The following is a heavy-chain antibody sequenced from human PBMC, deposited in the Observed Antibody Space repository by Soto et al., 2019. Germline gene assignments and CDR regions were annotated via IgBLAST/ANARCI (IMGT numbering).Heavy chain of an antibody. J-gene: IGHJ4*02. V-gene: IGHV2-5*02. Sequence: QITLKESGPTLVKPTQTLTLTCTFSGFSLTTRPVGVGWIRQPPGQALEWLALIYWDDDKRYNPSLKTRVTITKDTSKNPVVITMTNMDPVDTATYYCAHRQLYNGAWNEGTFDYWGQGALVTVSS. D-gene: IGHD1-1*01. CDR3: AHRQLYNGAWNEGTFDY. CDR2: IYWDDDK. CDR1: GFSLTTRPVG.